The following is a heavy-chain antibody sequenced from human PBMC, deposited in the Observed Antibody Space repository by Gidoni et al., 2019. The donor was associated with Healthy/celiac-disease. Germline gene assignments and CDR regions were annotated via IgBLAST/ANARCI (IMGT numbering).Heavy chain of an antibody. V-gene: IGHV3-30*18. J-gene: IGHJ4*02. CDR3: AKQLYCSGGSCYPGGNY. CDR1: GFPSSSYG. Sequence: QVQLVESGGGVVQPGRSLRLSCAASGFPSSSYGMHWVRQAPGKGLEWVAVISYDGSNKYYADSVKGRFTISRDNSKNTLYLQMNSLRAEDTAVYYCAKQLYCSGGSCYPGGNYWGQGTLVTVSS. CDR2: ISYDGSNK. D-gene: IGHD2-15*01.